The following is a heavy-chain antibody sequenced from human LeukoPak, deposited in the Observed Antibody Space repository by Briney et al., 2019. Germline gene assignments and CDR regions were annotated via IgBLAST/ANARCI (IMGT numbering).Heavy chain of an antibody. Sequence: SGGSISSYYWSWIPQPPGKGLEWFARIKSKTDGGTTDYAAPVKGRFTISRDDSKSKLYLQMNSLKTEDTAVYYCTTEGYCSGGDCYSYDNWGQGTLVTVSS. CDR1: GGSISSYY. D-gene: IGHD2-15*01. V-gene: IGHV3-15*01. J-gene: IGHJ4*02. CDR3: TTEGYCSGGDCYSYDN. CDR2: IKSKTDGGTT.